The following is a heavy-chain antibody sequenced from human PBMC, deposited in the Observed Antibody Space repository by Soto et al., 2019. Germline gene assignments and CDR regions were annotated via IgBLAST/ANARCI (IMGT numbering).Heavy chain of an antibody. CDR3: ARDVNNYDFWSGYFKFSPDY. D-gene: IGHD3-3*01. CDR2: ISAYNGNT. Sequence: ASVKVSCKASGYTFTSYGISWVRQAPGQGLEWMGWISAYNGNTNCAQKLQGRVTMTTDTSTSTAYMELRSLRSDDTAVYYCARDVNNYDFWSGYFKFSPDYWGQGTLVTVSS. CDR1: GYTFTSYG. V-gene: IGHV1-18*04. J-gene: IGHJ4*02.